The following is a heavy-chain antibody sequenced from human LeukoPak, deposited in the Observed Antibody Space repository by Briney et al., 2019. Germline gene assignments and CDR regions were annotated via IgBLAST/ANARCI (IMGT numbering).Heavy chain of an antibody. CDR1: GFTFSSYT. CDR3: AREVNWRFDY. Sequence: GGSLRLSCAASGFTFSSYTMYWVRQAPGKGLEYVSAISSNGGSTYYANSVKGRFTISRDNSKNTLYLQMGSLRGEDMAVYYCAREVNWRFDYWGQGTLVTVSS. V-gene: IGHV3-64*01. D-gene: IGHD1-1*01. CDR2: ISSNGGST. J-gene: IGHJ4*02.